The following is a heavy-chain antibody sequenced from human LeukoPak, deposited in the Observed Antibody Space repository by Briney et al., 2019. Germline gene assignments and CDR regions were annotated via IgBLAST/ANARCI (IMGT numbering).Heavy chain of an antibody. V-gene: IGHV1-18*04. CDR1: GYTFTGYY. CDR3: AKTDVSYGSGSYYNYFDY. CDR2: ISAYNGNI. J-gene: IGHJ4*02. D-gene: IGHD3-10*01. Sequence: ASVKVSCKASGYTFTGYYMHWVRQAPGQGLEWMGWISAYNGNINYAQKLQGRVTMTTDTSTSTAYMELRSLRSDDTAVYYCAKTDVSYGSGSYYNYFDYWGQGTLVTVSS.